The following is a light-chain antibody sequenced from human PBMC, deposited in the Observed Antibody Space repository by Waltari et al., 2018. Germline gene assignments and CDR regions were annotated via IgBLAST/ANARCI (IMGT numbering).Light chain of an antibody. CDR3: SSYTSSSTLGV. Sequence: QSALTQPASVSGSPGQSITISCTGTSSDVGGYHHVPWYQQHPGKAPKLMIYEVSNRPSGVSNRFSGSKSGNTASLTISGLQAEDEADYYCSSYTSSSTLGVFGGGTKLTVL. CDR1: SSDVGGYHH. J-gene: IGLJ2*01. CDR2: EVS. V-gene: IGLV2-14*01.